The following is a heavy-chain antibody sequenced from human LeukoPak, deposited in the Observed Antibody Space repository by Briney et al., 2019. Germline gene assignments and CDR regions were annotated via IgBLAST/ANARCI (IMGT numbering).Heavy chain of an antibody. D-gene: IGHD3-16*01. CDR2: ISSSSSYT. Sequence: GGSLRLSCAASGFTFSSYTMNWVRQAPGKGLEWVSSISSSSSYTYYADSVKGRFTISRDNAKNSLYLQMNSLRAEDTAVYYCARDRLASRGFDPWGQGTLVTVSS. J-gene: IGHJ5*02. V-gene: IGHV3-21*01. CDR1: GFTFSSYT. CDR3: ARDRLASRGFDP.